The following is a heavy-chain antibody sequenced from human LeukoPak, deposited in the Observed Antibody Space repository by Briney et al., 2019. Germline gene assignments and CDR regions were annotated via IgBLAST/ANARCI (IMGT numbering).Heavy chain of an antibody. CDR2: FSGSGGST. Sequence: GGSLRLSCAASGFAFSSYAMSWVRQAPGKGLEWVSAFSGSGGSTYYADSVKGRFTISRDNSKNTLFLQMNSLRAEDTAVYYCAKTGSSRFDYWGQGTLVTVSS. J-gene: IGHJ4*02. D-gene: IGHD1-26*01. V-gene: IGHV3-23*01. CDR1: GFAFSSYA. CDR3: AKTGSSRFDY.